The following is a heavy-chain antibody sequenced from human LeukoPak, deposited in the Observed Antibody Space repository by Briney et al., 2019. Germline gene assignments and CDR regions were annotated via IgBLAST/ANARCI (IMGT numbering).Heavy chain of an antibody. CDR2: INHSGST. V-gene: IGHV4-34*01. CDR1: GGSFSGYY. CDR3: ARGPPYYDILTGSDY. Sequence: SETLSLTCAVYGGSFSGYYWSWIRQPPGKGLEWIGEINHSGSTNYNPSLKSRVTISVDTSKNQFSLKLSSVTAADTAVCYCARGPPYYDILTGSDYWGQGTLVTVSS. J-gene: IGHJ4*02. D-gene: IGHD3-9*01.